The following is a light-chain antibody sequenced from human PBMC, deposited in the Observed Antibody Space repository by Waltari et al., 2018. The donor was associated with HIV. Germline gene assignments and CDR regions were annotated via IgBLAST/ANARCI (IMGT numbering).Light chain of an antibody. V-gene: IGLV2-8*01. CDR2: AVN. CDR3: SSYADTNNVL. Sequence: QSALTQPPSASGSPGQSVTLSCTGTSSDVGGFDYVSWYQQHPAKAPKLLIYAVNRRPSGVPDRFSGSKSGNTASPTVSGLQTEDEADYYCSSYADTNNVLFGGGTKLTVL. CDR1: SSDVGGFDY. J-gene: IGLJ3*02.